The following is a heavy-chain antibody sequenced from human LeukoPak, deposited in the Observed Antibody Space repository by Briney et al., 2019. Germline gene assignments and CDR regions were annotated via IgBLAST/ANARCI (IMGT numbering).Heavy chain of an antibody. J-gene: IGHJ4*02. CDR3: ASDSSVWSAFDY. CDR2: IQYDGSNK. V-gene: IGHV3-30*02. D-gene: IGHD6-19*01. CDR1: GFTFSSYG. Sequence: GGSVRLSCAASGFTFSSYGMHWVRQAPGKGLEGVAFIQYDGSNKYYAGSVKRRFPISRDNSKNTLYLQMNSLRAEDTAVYYCASDSSVWSAFDYWGQGTLVTVSS.